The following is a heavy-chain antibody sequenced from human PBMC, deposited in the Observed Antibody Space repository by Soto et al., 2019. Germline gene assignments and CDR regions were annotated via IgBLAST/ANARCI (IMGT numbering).Heavy chain of an antibody. CDR2: FDPEDGET. V-gene: IGHV1-24*01. J-gene: IGHJ6*02. CDR3: ATDFGAPNSSSTYYYYGMDV. D-gene: IGHD6-6*01. Sequence: ASVKVSCKVSGYTLTELSMHWVRQAPGKGLEWMGGFDPEDGETIYAQKFQGRVTMTEDTSTDTAYMELSSLRSEDPAVDYCATDFGAPNSSSTYYYYGMDVWGQGTTVTVSS. CDR1: GYTLTELS.